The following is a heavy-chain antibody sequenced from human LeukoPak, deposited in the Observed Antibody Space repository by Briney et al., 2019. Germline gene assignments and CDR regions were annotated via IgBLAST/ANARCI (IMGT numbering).Heavy chain of an antibody. CDR2: MNPHSSNT. Sequence: ASVRVSCKTSGHTFNSYDINWVRQTTGQGLEWMGWMNPHSSNTDYAQKLQGRVTITRNTSISTVYMELTSLRHEDTAVYYCARRELFGDYFESWGQGTLVTVSS. V-gene: IGHV1-8*01. CDR1: GHTFNSYD. D-gene: IGHD3-10*01. CDR3: ARRELFGDYFES. J-gene: IGHJ4*02.